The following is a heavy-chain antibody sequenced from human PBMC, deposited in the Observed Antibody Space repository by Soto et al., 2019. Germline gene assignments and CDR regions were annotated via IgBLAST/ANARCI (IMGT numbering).Heavy chain of an antibody. J-gene: IGHJ4*02. V-gene: IGHV1-2*04. Sequence: ASVKVSCKASGYTFTGYYMHWVRQAPGQGLEWMGWINPDSGGTNYAQKFQGWVTMTRDTSISTAYMELSGLRSDDTAVYYCARGRVVPAAKGPHPYYFDYWGQGTLVTVSS. D-gene: IGHD2-2*01. CDR3: ARGRVVPAAKGPHPYYFDY. CDR1: GYTFTGYY. CDR2: INPDSGGT.